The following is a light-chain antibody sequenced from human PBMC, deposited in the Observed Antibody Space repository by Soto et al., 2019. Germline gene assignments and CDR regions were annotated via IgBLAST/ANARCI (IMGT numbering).Light chain of an antibody. Sequence: ILFSHSPDTLSLSPGERATLSCRAWHGGGTRLAWYQQKPGQAPRLLIYGASTRATGIPDRFSGSGSATEFTLTISSLQPDDFAAYYCQLYNSYSEAFGQGTKVDIK. CDR1: HGGGTR. V-gene: IGKV3-15*01. CDR2: GAS. J-gene: IGKJ1*01. CDR3: QLYNSYSEA.